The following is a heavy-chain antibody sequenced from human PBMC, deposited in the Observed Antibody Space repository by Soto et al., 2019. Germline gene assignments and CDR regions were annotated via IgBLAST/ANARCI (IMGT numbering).Heavy chain of an antibody. V-gene: IGHV4-34*01. CDR1: GGSFSGYY. CDR2: INHSGST. J-gene: IGHJ3*02. D-gene: IGHD2-15*01. CDR3: ARRMAGGFDI. Sequence: SETLSLTCAVYGGSFSGYYWSWIRQPPGKGLEWIGEINHSGSTNYNPSLKSRVTISVDTSKNQFSLKLSSVIAADTAVYYCARRMAGGFDIWGQGTMVTVSS.